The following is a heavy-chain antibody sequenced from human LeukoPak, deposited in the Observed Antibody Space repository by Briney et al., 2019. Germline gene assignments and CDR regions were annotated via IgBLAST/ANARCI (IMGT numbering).Heavy chain of an antibody. D-gene: IGHD6-13*01. J-gene: IGHJ4*02. CDR1: GFTFRSFE. CDR2: ISSSGSSK. V-gene: IGHV3-48*03. Sequence: PGGSLRLSCAASGFTFRSFEMNWVRQAPGKGLEWVSYISSSGSSKYYADSVRGRFTISRDNTKNSLSLQMNSLRAEDTAVYYCAREELNIYGAAGDYWGQGTLVTVSS. CDR3: AREELNIYGAAGDY.